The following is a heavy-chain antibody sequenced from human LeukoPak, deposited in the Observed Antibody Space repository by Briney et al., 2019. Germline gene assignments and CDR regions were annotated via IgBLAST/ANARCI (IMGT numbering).Heavy chain of an antibody. J-gene: IGHJ4*02. CDR3: ARDLSSTSHIDY. CDR2: IYYSGGA. Sequence: PSETLSLTCTVSGGSISGGDYYWNWIRQPPGKGLEWIGYIYYSGGAYYNPSLKSRVAISVDTSKNQFSLKLSSVTAADTAVYYCARDLSSTSHIDYWGQGTLVTVSS. V-gene: IGHV4-30-4*08. D-gene: IGHD2-2*01. CDR1: GGSISGGDYY.